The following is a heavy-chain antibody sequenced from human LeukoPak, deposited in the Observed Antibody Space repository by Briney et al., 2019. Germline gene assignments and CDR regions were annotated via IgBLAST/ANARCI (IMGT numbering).Heavy chain of an antibody. V-gene: IGHV2-5*02. CDR2: TYWDDDK. CDR3: AHSGAYYYDSSGFDY. J-gene: IGHJ4*02. Sequence: KESGPTLVKPTQTLTLTCTFSGFSLSTSGVGVGWIRQPPGKALEWLALTYWDDDKRYSPSLKSRLTITKATSKNQVVLTMTNMDPVDTATYYCAHSGAYYYDSSGFDYWGQGTLVTVSS. D-gene: IGHD3-22*01. CDR1: GFSLSTSGVG.